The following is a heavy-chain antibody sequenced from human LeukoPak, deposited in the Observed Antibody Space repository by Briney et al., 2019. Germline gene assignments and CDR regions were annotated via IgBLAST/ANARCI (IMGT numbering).Heavy chain of an antibody. J-gene: IGHJ4*02. CDR2: IYYSGST. CDR3: AREYYYDSSGPAGIDY. D-gene: IGHD3-22*01. V-gene: IGHV4-30-4*08. CDR1: GGSISSGGYY. Sequence: PSETLSLTCTVSGGSISSGGYYWSWIRQHPGKGLEWIGYIYYSGSTYYNPSLKSRVTISVDTSKNQFSLKLSSVTAADTAVYYCAREYYYDSSGPAGIDYWGQGTLVTVSS.